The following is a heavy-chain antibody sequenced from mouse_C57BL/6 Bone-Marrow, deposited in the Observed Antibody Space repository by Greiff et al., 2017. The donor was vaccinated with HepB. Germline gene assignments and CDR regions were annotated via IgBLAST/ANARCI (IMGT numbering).Heavy chain of an antibody. CDR1: GYTFTDYN. CDR2: INPNNGGT. J-gene: IGHJ2*01. Sequence: EVQLQESGPELVKPGASVKIPCKASGYTFTDYNMDWVKQSHGKSLEWIGDINPNNGGTIYNQKFKGKATLTVDKSSSTAYMELRSLTSEDTAVYYCARRNSNYRYFDYWGQGTTLTVSS. V-gene: IGHV1-18*01. CDR3: ARRNSNYRYFDY. D-gene: IGHD2-5*01.